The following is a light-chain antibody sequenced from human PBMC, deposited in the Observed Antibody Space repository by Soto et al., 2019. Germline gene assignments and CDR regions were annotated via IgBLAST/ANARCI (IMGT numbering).Light chain of an antibody. CDR3: QQYNNWPYT. CDR1: QSVSTN. J-gene: IGKJ3*01. V-gene: IGKV3-15*01. Sequence: EMVMTQSPATLSVSPGERATLSCRASQSVSTNLAWYQQKPGQAPRLLIYGASTRATGIPARFSGSGSGTEFTLTISSLQSEDFVVYYCQQYNNWPYTFGPGTRVDIK. CDR2: GAS.